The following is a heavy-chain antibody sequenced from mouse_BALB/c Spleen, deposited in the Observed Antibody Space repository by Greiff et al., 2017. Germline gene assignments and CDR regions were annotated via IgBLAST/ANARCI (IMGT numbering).Heavy chain of an antibody. V-gene: IGHV1-9*01. CDR1: GYTFSSYW. J-gene: IGHJ2*01. CDR2: ILPGSGST. CDR3: ARTLWLRLRYYFDY. D-gene: IGHD2-2*01. Sequence: QVQLQQSGAELMKPGASVKISCKATGYTFSSYWIEWVKQRPGHGLEWIGEILPGSGSTNYNEKFKGKATFTADTSSNTAYMQLSSLTSEDSAVYYCARTLWLRLRYYFDYWGQGTTLTVSS.